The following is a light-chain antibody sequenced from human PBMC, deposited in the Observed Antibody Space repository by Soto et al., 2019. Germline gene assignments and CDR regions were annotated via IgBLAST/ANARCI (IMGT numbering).Light chain of an antibody. V-gene: IGKV3-15*01. CDR2: GAS. CDR1: QSVKSS. Sequence: IMMTQSPSTLSVSPGVRATLSCRASQSVKSSLAWYQQKPGQAPRLLIYGASTRATGIPARFSGSGSGTEFTLTISSLQSEDFAVYYCQQYNNWPRTFGQGTNVDI. J-gene: IGKJ1*01. CDR3: QQYNNWPRT.